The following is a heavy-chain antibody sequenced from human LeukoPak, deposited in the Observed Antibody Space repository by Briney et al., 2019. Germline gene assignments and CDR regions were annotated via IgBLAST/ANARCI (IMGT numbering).Heavy chain of an antibody. J-gene: IGHJ3*02. CDR2: ISWNSGSI. CDR3: AKDRRCSSTSCYEFDI. CDR1: GFTFDDYA. D-gene: IGHD2-2*01. V-gene: IGHV3-9*01. Sequence: GGSLRLSCAASGFTFDDYAMHWVRQAPGKGLEWVSGISWNSGSIGYADSVKGRFTISRDNAKNSLYLQMNSLRAEDTALYYCAKDRRCSSTSCYEFDIWGQGTMVIVSS.